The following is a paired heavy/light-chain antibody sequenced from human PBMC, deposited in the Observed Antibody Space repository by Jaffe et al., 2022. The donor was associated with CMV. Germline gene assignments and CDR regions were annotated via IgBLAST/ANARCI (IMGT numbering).Heavy chain of an antibody. CDR2: IDPSDSYT. V-gene: IGHV5-10-1*03. D-gene: IGHD1-26*01. CDR1: GYSFTTYW. Sequence: EVQLVQSGAEVKKPGESLRISCKGSGYSFTTYWISWVRQMPGKGLEWMGRIDPSDSYTDYSPSFQGHVIMSVDKSITTAYLQWRGLKASDTAMYYCARHVAGTLDDDAFEIWGQGTMVTVSS. CDR3: ARHVAGTLDDDAFEI. J-gene: IGHJ3*02.
Light chain of an antibody. J-gene: IGKJ1*01. Sequence: EIVLTQSPGTLSLSPGETATLSCRASQSVTKTYLAWYQQKPGQAPRLLIYGASSRATGIPDRFSGSGSATAFTLTISRLEPEDFAVYYCQQYGNSPRTFGQGTKVEVK. CDR2: GAS. V-gene: IGKV3-20*01. CDR3: QQYGNSPRT. CDR1: QSVTKTY.